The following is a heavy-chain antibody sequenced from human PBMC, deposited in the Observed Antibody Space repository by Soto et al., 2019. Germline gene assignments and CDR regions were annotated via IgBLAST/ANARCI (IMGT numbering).Heavy chain of an antibody. V-gene: IGHV4-59*01. D-gene: IGHD3-3*01. CDR3: ARDGPHNYDFWSGYHYYGMDV. Sequence: PSETLSLTCTFSGGSISSYYWSWIRQPPGKGLEWIGYIFYSGSTNYNPPLKSRVTISVDTSTNQFSLKLSSVTAADTAVYYCARDGPHNYDFWSGYHYYGMDVWGQGTTVTVS. CDR1: GGSISSYY. J-gene: IGHJ6*02. CDR2: IFYSGST.